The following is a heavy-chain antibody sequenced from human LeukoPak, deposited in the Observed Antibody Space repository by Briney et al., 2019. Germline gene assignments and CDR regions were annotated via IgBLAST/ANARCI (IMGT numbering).Heavy chain of an antibody. CDR2: INPNSGGT. V-gene: IGHV1-2*06. CDR3: ARGIAGYSSGHYFDY. Sequence: GASVKVSCKASGYTFTVYYMHWVRQGPGQGLEWMGRINPNSGGTNYAQKFQGRVTMTRDTSISTAYMELSRLRSDDTAVYYCARGIAGYSSGHYFDYWGQGTLVTVSS. CDR1: GYTFTVYY. J-gene: IGHJ4*02. D-gene: IGHD6-19*01.